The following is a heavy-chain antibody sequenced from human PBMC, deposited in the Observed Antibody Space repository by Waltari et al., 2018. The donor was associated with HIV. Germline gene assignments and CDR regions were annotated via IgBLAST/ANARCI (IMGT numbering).Heavy chain of an antibody. V-gene: IGHV4-39*07. Sequence: QLQLQESGPGLVKPSETLSLTCTVSGGSISSSSYYWGWIRQPPGKGLEWIGSIYYSGSTYYNPSLKSRVTISVDTSKNQFSLKLSSVTAADTAVYYCARGGPIIGIAAAPTAGSWFDPWGQGTLVTVSS. CDR2: IYYSGST. CDR3: ARGGPIIGIAAAPTAGSWFDP. CDR1: GGSISSSSYY. J-gene: IGHJ5*02. D-gene: IGHD6-13*01.